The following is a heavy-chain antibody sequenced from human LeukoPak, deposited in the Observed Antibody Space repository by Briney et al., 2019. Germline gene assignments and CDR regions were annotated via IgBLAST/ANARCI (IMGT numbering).Heavy chain of an antibody. J-gene: IGHJ4*02. V-gene: IGHV1-2*02. CDR3: ARDLRTITDAYSY. CDR2: INPNSGGT. D-gene: IGHD5-12*01. CDR1: GCTFTGYY. Sequence: GASVKVSCKASGCTFTGYYMHWVRQAPGQGLEWMGWINPNSGGTNYAQKSQGRVTMTRDTSISTAYMELSRLRSDDTAVHYCARDLRTITDAYSYWGQGTLVTVSS.